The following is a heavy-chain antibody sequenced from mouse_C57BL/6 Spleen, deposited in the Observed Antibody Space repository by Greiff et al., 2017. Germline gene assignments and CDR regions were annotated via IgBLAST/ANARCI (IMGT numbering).Heavy chain of an antibody. D-gene: IGHD2-4*01. V-gene: IGHV1-80*01. J-gene: IGHJ4*01. CDR2: IYPGGGDT. Sequence: VQLQQSGAELVKPGASVKLSCKASGYAFSSYWMNWVKQRPGKGLEWIGQIYPGGGDTNYNGKFKGKATLTADKSSSTAYMQRRSLTSEDSAVYCCARSYDYRYAMDYWGHGTSVTVSS. CDR1: GYAFSSYW. CDR3: ARSYDYRYAMDY.